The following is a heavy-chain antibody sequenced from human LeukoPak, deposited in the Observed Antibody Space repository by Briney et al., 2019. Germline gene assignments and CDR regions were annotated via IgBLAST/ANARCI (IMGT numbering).Heavy chain of an antibody. CDR3: ARVDSGSYYGEYYFDY. CDR2: IYYSGST. D-gene: IGHD1-26*01. V-gene: IGHV4-31*03. CDR1: GGSISSGGYY. Sequence: PSETLSLTCTVSGGSISSGGYYWNWIRQHPGKGLEWIGYIYYSGSTYYNPSLKSRVTISVDTSKNQFSLKLSSVTAADTAVYYCARVDSGSYYGEYYFDYWGQGTLVTVSS. J-gene: IGHJ4*02.